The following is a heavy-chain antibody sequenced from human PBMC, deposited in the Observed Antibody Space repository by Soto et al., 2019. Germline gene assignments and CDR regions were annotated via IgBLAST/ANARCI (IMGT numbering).Heavy chain of an antibody. Sequence: SETLSLTCTVSGGSISSGGYYWSWIRQHPGKGLEWIGYIYYSGSTYYNPSLKSRVTISVDTSKNQFSLKLSSVTAADTAVYYCAVGGVVGTVGAFDIWGQGTMVTVS. CDR1: GGSISSGGYY. V-gene: IGHV4-31*03. CDR2: IYYSGST. D-gene: IGHD2-21*02. J-gene: IGHJ3*02. CDR3: AVGGVVGTVGAFDI.